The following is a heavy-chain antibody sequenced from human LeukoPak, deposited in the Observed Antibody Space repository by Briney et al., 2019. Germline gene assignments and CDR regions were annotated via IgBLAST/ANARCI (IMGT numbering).Heavy chain of an antibody. Sequence: ASVKVSCKASGGTFSSYAISWVRQAPGQGLEWMGGIIPIFGTANYAQKFQGRVTITTDESTSTAYMELSSLRSEDTAVYYCARGLVGAKNWFDPWGQGTQVTVSS. CDR1: GGTFSSYA. D-gene: IGHD1-26*01. CDR2: IIPIFGTA. V-gene: IGHV1-69*05. J-gene: IGHJ5*02. CDR3: ARGLVGAKNWFDP.